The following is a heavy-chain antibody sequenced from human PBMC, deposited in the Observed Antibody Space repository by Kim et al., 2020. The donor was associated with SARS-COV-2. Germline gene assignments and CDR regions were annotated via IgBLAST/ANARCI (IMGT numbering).Heavy chain of an antibody. J-gene: IGHJ4*02. CDR3: ARLWGSGSRFRGWILDY. D-gene: IGHD3-10*01. Sequence: LKSRVTISVDTCKNQFSLKLSSVTAADTDVYYCARLWGSGSRFRGWILDYWGQGTLVTVAS. V-gene: IGHV4-34*01.